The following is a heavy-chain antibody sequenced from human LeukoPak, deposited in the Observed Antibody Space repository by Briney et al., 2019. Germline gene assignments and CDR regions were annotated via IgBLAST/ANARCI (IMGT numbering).Heavy chain of an antibody. Sequence: GGSLRLPCYRSGITFTAYWMRWVPPAPSQGAEGGASINQGGNEGGFVDSVRGRFAVSRDNTRKSVFLKMYSLREADTGIYFCARDGCKSTTCTTLGGFNHGAQGTQVLVSS. V-gene: IGHV3-7*01. J-gene: IGHJ4*02. CDR1: GITFTAYW. CDR2: INQGGNEG. D-gene: IGHD1-26*01. CDR3: ARDGCKSTTCTTLGGFNH.